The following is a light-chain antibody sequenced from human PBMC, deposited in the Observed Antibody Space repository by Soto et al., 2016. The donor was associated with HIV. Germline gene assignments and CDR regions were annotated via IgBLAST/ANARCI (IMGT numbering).Light chain of an antibody. CDR2: DDS. J-gene: IGLJ3*02. V-gene: IGLV3-21*02. Sequence: SYELTQPPSVPVAPGQTATMTCGGDNIGGRSVHWYQQRPGQAPVLVVYDDSDRPSGIPERFSGSNSGNTATLTISRVEAGDEADYHCQVWHSSSDHRVFGGGTKLTV. CDR1: NIGGRS. CDR3: QVWHSSSDHRV.